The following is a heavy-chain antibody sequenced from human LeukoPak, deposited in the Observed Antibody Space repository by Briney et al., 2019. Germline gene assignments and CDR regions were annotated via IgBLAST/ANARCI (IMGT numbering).Heavy chain of an antibody. Sequence: GGSLRLSCSASGFVFNFCVMHWVRQAPGKGLEFVSSINSEGGSTYYSDSVRGRFTISRDNSKNTLYLQLTSLRPEDTATYYCVRGADWGQGTLVTVSS. J-gene: IGHJ4*02. V-gene: IGHV3-64D*06. D-gene: IGHD1-26*01. CDR3: VRGAD. CDR2: INSEGGST. CDR1: GFVFNFCV.